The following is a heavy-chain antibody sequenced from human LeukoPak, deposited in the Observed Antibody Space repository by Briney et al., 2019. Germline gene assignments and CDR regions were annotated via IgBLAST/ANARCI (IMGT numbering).Heavy chain of an antibody. V-gene: IGHV4-59*02. D-gene: IGHD3-16*01. J-gene: IGHJ3*02. Sequence: PSETLSLTCTISGGSVSDYYWSWIRQSPGKGLEWIGYIYYTGSTTYNPSLKSRVTISADTSKNQFSLKLSSVTAADTAVYFCARAEGAASHIWGQGTMVSVSS. CDR1: GGSVSDYY. CDR3: ARAEGAASHI. CDR2: IYYTGST.